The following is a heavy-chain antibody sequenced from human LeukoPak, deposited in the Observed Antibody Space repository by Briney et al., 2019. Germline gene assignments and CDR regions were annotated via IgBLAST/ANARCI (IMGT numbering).Heavy chain of an antibody. D-gene: IGHD2-21*01. J-gene: IGHJ4*02. CDR2: IYYSGST. CDR3: ARVVRARYYFDY. CDR1: GGSISSYY. V-gene: IGHV4-59*01. Sequence: SSETLSLTCTVSGGSISSYYWSWIRQPPGKGLEWIGYIYYSGSTNYNPSLKSRVTISVDTSKNQFSLKLSSVTAADTAVYYCARVVRARYYFDYWGQGTLVTVSS.